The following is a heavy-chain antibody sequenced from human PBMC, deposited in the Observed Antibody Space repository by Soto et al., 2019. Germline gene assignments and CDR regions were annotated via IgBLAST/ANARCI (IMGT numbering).Heavy chain of an antibody. CDR2: IWYDGSYK. V-gene: IGHV3-33*01. J-gene: IGHJ4*02. D-gene: IGHD2-8*01. CDR3: ARTSLRRVSSSGDY. CDR1: GFSFSSYG. Sequence: QVQLVESGGGVVQPGRSLRLSCTASGFSFSSYGMHWVRQAPGKGLEWVAVIWYDGSYKDYADSVKGRFTISRDNSKNTLYLQMNTLRAEDTALYYCARTSLRRVSSSGDYWGQGTLVTVSS.